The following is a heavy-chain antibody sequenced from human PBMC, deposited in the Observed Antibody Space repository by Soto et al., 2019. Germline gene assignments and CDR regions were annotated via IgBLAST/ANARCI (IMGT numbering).Heavy chain of an antibody. Sequence: QVQLVQSGAEVKKPGSSVKVSCKASGGTFSSYTISWVRQAPGQGLEWMGRIIPILGIANYAQKFQGRVTITADKSTSTAYMELSSPRSEDTAVYYCARDPHTVTTHNYYGMDVWGQGTTVTVSS. D-gene: IGHD4-17*01. J-gene: IGHJ6*02. CDR2: IIPILGIA. CDR1: GGTFSSYT. CDR3: ARDPHTVTTHNYYGMDV. V-gene: IGHV1-69*08.